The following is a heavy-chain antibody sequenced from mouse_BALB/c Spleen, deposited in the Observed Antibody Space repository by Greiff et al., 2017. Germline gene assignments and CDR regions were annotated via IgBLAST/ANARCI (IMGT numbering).Heavy chain of an antibody. J-gene: IGHJ4*01. V-gene: IGHV5-6-5*01. D-gene: IGHD2-4*01. CDR2: ISSGGST. CDR1: GFSFSSYA. CDR3: ARERGMITTYYYAMDY. Sequence: EVQLVESGGGLVKPGGSLKLSCAASGFSFSSYAMSWVRQTPVKRLVWVAPISSGGSTYYSDSVKGRFTISRDNARNILYLQMSSLKSEDTAMYYCARERGMITTYYYAMDYWGQGTSVTVSS.